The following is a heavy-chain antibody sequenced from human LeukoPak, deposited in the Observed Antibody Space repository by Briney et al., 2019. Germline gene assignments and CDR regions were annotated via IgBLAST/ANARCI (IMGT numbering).Heavy chain of an antibody. CDR3: ARDELGVSGSGVYYYYGMDV. CDR2: ISRSSTDI. D-gene: IGHD3-10*01. V-gene: IGHV3-21*01. CDR1: GFSFSSYS. Sequence: GGSLRLSCAASGFSFSSYSMNWVRQAPGKGLEWVSSISRSSTDIQYADSVKGRFTISRDNAMNSLHLQMNSLRAEDTAVYYCARDELGVSGSGVYYYYGMDVWGQGTTVTVSS. J-gene: IGHJ6*02.